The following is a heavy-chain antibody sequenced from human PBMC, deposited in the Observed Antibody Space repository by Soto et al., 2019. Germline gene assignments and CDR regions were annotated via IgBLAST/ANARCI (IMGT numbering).Heavy chain of an antibody. D-gene: IGHD3-10*01. CDR1: GYTFTNYG. J-gene: IGHJ5*02. CDR2: INVYNGNT. Sequence: QVQLVQSGGEVKKPGASVKVSCKASGYTFTNYGISWVRQAPGQGLEWMGWINVYNGNTKYAQKVQDRVTMTTDTSTRTAYMELRSLRSDATAVYYCARGVGSGSYYNQYNWFDPWGQGTLVTVSS. V-gene: IGHV1-18*01. CDR3: ARGVGSGSYYNQYNWFDP.